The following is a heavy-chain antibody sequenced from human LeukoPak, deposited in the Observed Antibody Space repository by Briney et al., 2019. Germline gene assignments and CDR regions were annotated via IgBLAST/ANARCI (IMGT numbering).Heavy chain of an antibody. CDR3: ARLPDDY. V-gene: IGHV1-2*06. CDR1: GYTFTDYA. J-gene: IGHJ4*02. Sequence: ASVKVSCKASGYTFTDYAIHRVRQAPGQGLEWVGRIDPHSGGTNYAQKFQGRVTLTRDASIGTAYMELRRLRSEDTAVYYCARLPDDYWGQGTLVTVSS. CDR2: IDPHSGGT.